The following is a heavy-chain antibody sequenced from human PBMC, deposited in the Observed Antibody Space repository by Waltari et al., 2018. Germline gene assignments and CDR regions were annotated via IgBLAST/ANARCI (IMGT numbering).Heavy chain of an antibody. Sequence: QVQLVESGGGVVQPGRSLRLSCAASGFTFSSYGMHWVRQAPGKGLEWVAVISYDGSNKYYADSVKGRFTISRDNSKNTLYLQMNSLRAEDTAVYYCAQSGSGYAVLDYWGQGTLVTVSS. D-gene: IGHD5-12*01. J-gene: IGHJ4*02. CDR2: ISYDGSNK. V-gene: IGHV3-30*18. CDR1: GFTFSSYG. CDR3: AQSGSGYAVLDY.